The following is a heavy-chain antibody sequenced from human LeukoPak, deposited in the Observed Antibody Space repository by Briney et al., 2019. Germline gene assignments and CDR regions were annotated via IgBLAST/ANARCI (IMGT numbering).Heavy chain of an antibody. D-gene: IGHD6-19*01. V-gene: IGHV3-23*01. J-gene: IGHJ4*02. CDR3: AKRMYGWYQIDY. CDR2: ITGPGEGT. Sequence: GGSLRLSCAASGFSFSDYAMSWVRQAPGKGLEWVAAITGPGEGTWYADSVQGRFTTSRDNSKNTLYLQMNSLRAEDTAVYFCAKRMYGWYQIDYWGQGTLVTVS. CDR1: GFSFSDYA.